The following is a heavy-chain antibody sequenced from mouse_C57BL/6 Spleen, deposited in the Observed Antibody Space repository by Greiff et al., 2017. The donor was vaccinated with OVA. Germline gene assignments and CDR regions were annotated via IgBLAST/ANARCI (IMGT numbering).Heavy chain of an antibody. CDR2: INPSSGYT. CDR1: GYTFTSYW. J-gene: IGHJ4*01. CDR3: ARYSNGNYYAMDY. Sequence: QVQLKQSGAELAKPGASVKLSCKASGYTFTSYWMHWVKQRPGQGLEWIGYINPSSGYTKYNQKFKDKATLTADKSSSTAYMQLSSLTYEDSAVYYCARYSNGNYYAMDYWGQGTSVTVSS. V-gene: IGHV1-7*01. D-gene: IGHD2-5*01.